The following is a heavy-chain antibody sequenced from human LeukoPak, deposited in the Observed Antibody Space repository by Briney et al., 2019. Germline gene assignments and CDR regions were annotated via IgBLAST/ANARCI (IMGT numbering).Heavy chain of an antibody. Sequence: SETLSLTCTVSGGSISSSSYYWGWIRQPPGKGLEWIGSIYYSGSTYYNPSLKSRVTISVDTSKNQFSLKLSSVTAADTAVYYCARTKAYDYVWGSYRLNPDIAFDIWGQGTMVTVSS. V-gene: IGHV4-39*07. CDR1: GGSISSSSYY. J-gene: IGHJ3*02. D-gene: IGHD3-16*02. CDR2: IYYSGST. CDR3: ARTKAYDYVWGSYRLNPDIAFDI.